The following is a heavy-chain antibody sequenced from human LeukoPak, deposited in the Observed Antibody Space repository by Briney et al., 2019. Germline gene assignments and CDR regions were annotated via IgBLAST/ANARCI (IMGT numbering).Heavy chain of an antibody. J-gene: IGHJ4*02. CDR1: GYTFTGYY. V-gene: IGHV1-2*02. CDR3: ARDRGLVHYDRRKYFDY. Sequence: GASVKVSCKASGYTFTGYYMHWVRQAPGQGLEWMGWINPNSGGTNYAQKFQGRVTMTRDTSISTAYMELSRLRSDDTAVYYCARDRGLVHYDRRKYFDYWGQGTLVTVSS. CDR2: INPNSGGT. D-gene: IGHD3-22*01.